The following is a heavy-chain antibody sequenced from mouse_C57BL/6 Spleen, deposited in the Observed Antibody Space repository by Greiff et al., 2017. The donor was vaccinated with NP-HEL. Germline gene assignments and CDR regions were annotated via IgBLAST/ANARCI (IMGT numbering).Heavy chain of an antibody. J-gene: IGHJ4*01. V-gene: IGHV14-4*01. CDR1: GFNIKDDY. Sequence: EVKLVESGAELVRPGASVKLSCTASGFNIKDDYMHWVKQRPEQGLEWIGWIDPENGDTEYASKFQGKATITADTSSNTAYLQLSSLTSEDTAVYYCTYSSGYAMDYWGQGTSVTVSS. D-gene: IGHD3-2*02. CDR2: IDPENGDT. CDR3: TYSSGYAMDY.